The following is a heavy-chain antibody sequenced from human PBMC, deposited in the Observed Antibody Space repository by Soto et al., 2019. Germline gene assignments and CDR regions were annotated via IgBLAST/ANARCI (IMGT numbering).Heavy chain of an antibody. CDR2: INHSGST. Sequence: PSETLSLTCAVYGGSFSGYYWSWIRQPPGKGLEWIGEINHSGSTNYNPSLKSRVTISVDTSKNQFSLRLSSVTAADTAVYYCARVSLRVTTLFYYYYYGMDVWGQGTTVTVSS. J-gene: IGHJ6*02. CDR1: GGSFSGYY. D-gene: IGHD4-17*01. V-gene: IGHV4-34*01. CDR3: ARVSLRVTTLFYYYYYGMDV.